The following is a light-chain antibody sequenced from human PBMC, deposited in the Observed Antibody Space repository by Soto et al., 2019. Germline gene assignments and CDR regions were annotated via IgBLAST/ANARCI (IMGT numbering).Light chain of an antibody. Sequence: SVLTQPPSASGTPGQRVTMSCSGSTSNIAINDVFWYQQLPGAAPKLLFYRNNRRPSGVPDRFSASKSDTSASLAISGLRSDDEGDYYCATWDNKLSGPVFGGGTKVTVL. J-gene: IGLJ3*02. V-gene: IGLV1-47*01. CDR1: TSNIAIND. CDR2: RNN. CDR3: ATWDNKLSGPV.